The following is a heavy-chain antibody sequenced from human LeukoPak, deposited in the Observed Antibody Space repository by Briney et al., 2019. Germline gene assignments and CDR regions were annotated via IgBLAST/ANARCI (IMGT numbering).Heavy chain of an antibody. V-gene: IGHV4-4*07. CDR1: GGSISSYY. Sequence: SETLSLTCTVSGGSISSYYWSWLRQPAGKGLEWIGRMYTSGSTKYNPSLKSRVTMSVDMSKNQFSLKLSSVTAADTAVYYCARDEGATSFDYWGQGTLVTVSS. CDR2: MYTSGST. D-gene: IGHD5-24*01. CDR3: ARDEGATSFDY. J-gene: IGHJ4*02.